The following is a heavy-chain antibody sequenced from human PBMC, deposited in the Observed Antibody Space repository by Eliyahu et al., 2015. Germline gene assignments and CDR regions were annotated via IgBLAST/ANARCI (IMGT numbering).Heavy chain of an antibody. J-gene: IGHJ4*02. CDR2: ISGSGGST. CDR1: GFTFSSYA. D-gene: IGHD3-22*01. Sequence: EVQLLXSXGXLVQPGGSLRLXCXASGFTFSSYAMXWVRQAPGKGLEWVSAISGSGGSTYYADSVKGRFTISRDNSKNTLYLQMNSLRAEDTAVYYCAKAYDSSGYWVYWGQGTLVTVSS. CDR3: AKAYDSSGYWVY. V-gene: IGHV3-23*01.